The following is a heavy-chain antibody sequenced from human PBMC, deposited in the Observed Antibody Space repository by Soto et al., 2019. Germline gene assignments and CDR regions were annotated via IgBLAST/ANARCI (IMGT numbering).Heavy chain of an antibody. J-gene: IGHJ4*01. CDR2: ISSTTNYI. CDR1: GFTFTRYS. V-gene: IGHV3-21*06. Sequence: EVQLVESGGGLVKPGGSLRLSCAASGFTFTRYSMNWVRQAPGKGLEWVSSISSTTNYIYYGDSMKGRFTISRDNAKNSRDLEMHILRAEDTAVYYWAREAEDLTSNFGYGGQGALGTVAS. CDR3: AREAEDLTSNFGY.